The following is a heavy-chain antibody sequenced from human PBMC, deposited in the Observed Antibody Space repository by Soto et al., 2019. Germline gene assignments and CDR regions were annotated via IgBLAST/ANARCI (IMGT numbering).Heavy chain of an antibody. Sequence: QVQLVQSGAEVKKPGSSVKVSCKASGGTFSSYAISWVRQAPGQGLEWMGGIIPIFGTANYAQKFQGRVTITADESTSTAYMELSSLRSEDTAVYYCARRGRYCSSTSCLRYSSSWYGAGAFDIWGQGTMVTVSS. CDR3: ARRGRYCSSTSCLRYSSSWYGAGAFDI. D-gene: IGHD2-2*01. CDR2: IIPIFGTA. CDR1: GGTFSSYA. V-gene: IGHV1-69*01. J-gene: IGHJ3*02.